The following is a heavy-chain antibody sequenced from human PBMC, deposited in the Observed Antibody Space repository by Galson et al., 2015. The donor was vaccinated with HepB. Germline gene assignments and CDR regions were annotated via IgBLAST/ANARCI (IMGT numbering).Heavy chain of an antibody. CDR2: ISGYDVNV. V-gene: IGHV1-18*01. CDR1: GYTFSRFS. J-gene: IGHJ4*02. D-gene: IGHD5-24*01. Sequence: QSGAEVKRPGASLRVSCKASGYTFSRFSISWLRQAPGQGLEGMGWISGYDVNVRYAQKFQGRLTMTTDTSTSTAHLDLRSLRSDDSAVYYCARGGLATIGGPTFDYWGQGTLVTVSS. CDR3: ARGGLATIGGPTFDY.